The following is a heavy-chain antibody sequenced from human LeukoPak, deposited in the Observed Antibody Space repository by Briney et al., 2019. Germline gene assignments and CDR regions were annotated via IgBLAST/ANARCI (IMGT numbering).Heavy chain of an antibody. V-gene: IGHV1-18*01. D-gene: IGHD1-1*01. CDR1: GYTFTSYG. CDR2: ISAYNGNT. Sequence: GASVKVSCKASGYTFTSYGISGVRQAPGQGLEWMGWISAYNGNTNYAQKLQGRVTMTTDTSTSTAYMELRSLRSDDTAVYYCARDRQLETYCQFAYWGQGTLVTVSS. CDR3: ARDRQLETYCQFAY. J-gene: IGHJ4*02.